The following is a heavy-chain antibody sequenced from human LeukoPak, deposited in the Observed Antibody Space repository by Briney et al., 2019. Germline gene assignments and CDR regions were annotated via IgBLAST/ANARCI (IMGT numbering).Heavy chain of an antibody. CDR3: AKDLVDIVATIEGY. D-gene: IGHD5-12*01. V-gene: IGHV3-23*01. Sequence: GGSLRLSCAASGFTFSSYAMSWVRQAPGKGLEWVSAISGSGGSTYYADSVKGRFTISRDNSKNTLYLQMNSLRAEDTAVYYCAKDLVDIVATIEGYWGQGTLVTVSS. CDR1: GFTFSSYA. CDR2: ISGSGGST. J-gene: IGHJ4*02.